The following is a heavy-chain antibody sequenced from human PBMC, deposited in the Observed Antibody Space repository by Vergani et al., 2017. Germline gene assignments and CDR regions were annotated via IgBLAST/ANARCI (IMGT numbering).Heavy chain of an antibody. Sequence: QMQLQESGPGLVKASETLSPTCTVPGDSIISRSYYWGSIRQPPGKGLEWIGSISNSGNGVSISSLKSRVTISADTSKNQFSLRLTSVTAADTAVYYCASGKDYTDSTSLFHGRYFDVWVRGTLVTVPS. J-gene: IGHJ2*01. CDR3: ASGKDYTDSTSLFHGRYFDV. V-gene: IGHV4-39*01. CDR2: ISNSGNG. CDR1: GDSIISRSYY. D-gene: IGHD3-3*01.